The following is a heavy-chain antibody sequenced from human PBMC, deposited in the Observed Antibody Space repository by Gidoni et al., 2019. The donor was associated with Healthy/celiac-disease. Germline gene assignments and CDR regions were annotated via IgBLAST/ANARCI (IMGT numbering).Heavy chain of an antibody. CDR1: GFTFSSYS. V-gene: IGHV3-21*01. CDR3: ARPSGYYYYMDV. J-gene: IGHJ6*03. CDR2: ISRISSYI. Sequence: EVQLVESGGGLVKPGGSLRLPCPAPGFTFSSYSMNWVRQAPGKGLAWVSSISRISSYIYYADPVKGRFTISRDNAKNSLYLQMNSLRAEDTAVYYCARPSGYYYYMDVWGKGTTVTVSS.